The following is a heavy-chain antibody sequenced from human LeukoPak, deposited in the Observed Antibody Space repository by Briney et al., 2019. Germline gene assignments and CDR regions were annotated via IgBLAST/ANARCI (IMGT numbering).Heavy chain of an antibody. V-gene: IGHV4-4*02. D-gene: IGHD5-12*01. CDR2: IYHSGST. CDR1: GGSISSSNW. CDR3: ARERIVATINTWFDP. Sequence: PSGTLSLTCAVSGGSISSSNWWSWVRQPPGKGLEWIGEIYHSGSTNYNPSLKSRVTISVDKSKNQFSLKLSSVTAADTAVYYCARERIVATINTWFDPWGQGTLVTVSS. J-gene: IGHJ5*02.